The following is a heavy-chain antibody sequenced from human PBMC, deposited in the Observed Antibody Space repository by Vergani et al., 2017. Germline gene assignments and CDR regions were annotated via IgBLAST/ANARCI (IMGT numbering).Heavy chain of an antibody. CDR2: ISAYNGNT. Sequence: QVQLVQSGAEVKKPGASVKVSCKASGYTFSTSGISWVRQAPGQGLEWMGWISAYNGNTNYPEKFQGRLTMTTDTSTRTAYMELRSLRSDDTAVYYCARDLIENDTYSRNGYWGPGTLVTVSS. V-gene: IGHV1-18*01. J-gene: IGHJ1*01. CDR3: ARDLIENDTYSRNGY. D-gene: IGHD3-16*01. CDR1: GYTFSTSG.